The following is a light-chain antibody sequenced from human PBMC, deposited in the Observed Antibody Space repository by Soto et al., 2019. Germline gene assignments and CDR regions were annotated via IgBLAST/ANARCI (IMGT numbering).Light chain of an antibody. Sequence: EIVLTQSPATLSLSPGERATLSCRASQSVSSYLAWYQQKPGQAPRLLIYDASNRATGIPARFSGSGSGTAFTLTISSLVPEDFAVYYCQQRRYCPPWTFGQGTKVEIK. CDR3: QQRRYCPPWT. CDR1: QSVSSY. CDR2: DAS. V-gene: IGKV3-11*01. J-gene: IGKJ1*01.